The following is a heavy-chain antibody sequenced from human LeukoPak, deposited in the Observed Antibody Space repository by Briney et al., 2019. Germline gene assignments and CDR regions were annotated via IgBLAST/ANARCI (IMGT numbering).Heavy chain of an antibody. D-gene: IGHD1-7*01. CDR2: VSYDGSNK. Sequence: GGSLRLSCAASGFTFSSYGMHWVRQAPGKGLEWVAVVSYDGSNKYYADSVKGRFTISRDNSKNTLYLQMNSLRAEDTAVYYCAKENLASLCLDYWGQGTLVTVSS. V-gene: IGHV3-30*18. CDR3: AKENLASLCLDY. CDR1: GFTFSSYG. J-gene: IGHJ4*02.